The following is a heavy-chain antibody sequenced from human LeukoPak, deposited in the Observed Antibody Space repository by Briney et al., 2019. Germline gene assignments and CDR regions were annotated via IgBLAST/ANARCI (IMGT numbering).Heavy chain of an antibody. D-gene: IGHD6-25*01. Sequence: SETLSLTCTVSDDSISGYYYIWIRQPPGKGLEWIAYIYPSGSTKYNPSLKSPVTVSVDTSQNQLSLRLSSVTAADTAVYYCARRAAATRAFDIWGQGTTVTVSS. CDR3: ARRAAATRAFDI. CDR1: DDSISGYY. J-gene: IGHJ3*02. CDR2: IYPSGST. V-gene: IGHV4-4*09.